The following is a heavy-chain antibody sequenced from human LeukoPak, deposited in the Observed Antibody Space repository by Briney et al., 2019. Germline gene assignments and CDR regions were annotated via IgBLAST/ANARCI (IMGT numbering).Heavy chain of an antibody. CDR3: AQGHDFWSGYYTPVDY. Sequence: PGGPLRLSCAASGFTFSSYAMSWVRQAPGKGLEWVSAISGSGGSTYYADSVKGRFTISRDNSKNTLYLQMNSLRAEDTAVYYCAQGHDFWSGYYTPVDYWGQGTLVTVSS. CDR2: ISGSGGST. V-gene: IGHV3-23*01. CDR1: GFTFSSYA. D-gene: IGHD3-3*01. J-gene: IGHJ4*02.